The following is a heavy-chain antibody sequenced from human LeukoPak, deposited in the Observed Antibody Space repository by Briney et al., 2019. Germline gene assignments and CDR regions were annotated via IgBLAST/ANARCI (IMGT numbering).Heavy chain of an antibody. V-gene: IGHV4-61*02. CDR3: ARGGYSYGYSDNWFDP. D-gene: IGHD5-18*01. J-gene: IGHJ5*02. CDR1: GGSISSGSYY. Sequence: SQTLSLTCTVSGGSISSGSYYWSWIRQPAGKGLEWIGRIYTSGSTNYNPSLKSRVTISVDTSKNQFSLKLSSVTAADTAVYYCARGGYSYGYSDNWFDPWGQGTLVTVSS. CDR2: IYTSGST.